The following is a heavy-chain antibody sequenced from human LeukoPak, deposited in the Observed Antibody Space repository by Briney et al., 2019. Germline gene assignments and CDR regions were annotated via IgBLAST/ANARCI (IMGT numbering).Heavy chain of an antibody. CDR1: GFTFSSYW. J-gene: IGHJ4*02. Sequence: GGSLRLSCAASGFTFSSYWMSWVRQAPGKGLEWVSIVSGGGVNTYYVDSVKGRFTISRDNSKNTLYLQMNSLRVEDTAVYYCAKGHTDYGTGFDLWGQGTLVIVSS. V-gene: IGHV3-23*01. D-gene: IGHD4-17*01. CDR3: AKGHTDYGTGFDL. CDR2: VSGGGVNT.